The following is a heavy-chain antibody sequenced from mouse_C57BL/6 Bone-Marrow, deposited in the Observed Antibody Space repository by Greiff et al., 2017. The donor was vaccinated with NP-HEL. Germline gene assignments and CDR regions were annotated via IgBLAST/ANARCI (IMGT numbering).Heavy chain of an antibody. CDR3: AREGEAMDY. J-gene: IGHJ4*01. CDR1: FYTFTIYF. V-gene: IGHV1-81*01. Sequence: QVHLPHSLPPVALPFSSFNLSFNSSFYTFTIYFILFFNHITLHCLYLIGNIYPRSGNTYYNEKFKGKATLTADKSSSTAYMELRSLTSEDSAVYFCAREGEAMDYWGQGTSVTVSS. CDR2: IYPRSGNT.